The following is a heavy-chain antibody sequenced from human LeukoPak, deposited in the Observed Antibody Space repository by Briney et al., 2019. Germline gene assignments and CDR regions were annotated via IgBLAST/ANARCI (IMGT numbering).Heavy chain of an antibody. CDR2: ISSSSSTI. J-gene: IGHJ3*02. V-gene: IGHV3-48*01. D-gene: IGHD3-22*01. Sequence: GRSLRLSCAASGFTFSSYSMNWVRQAPGKGLEWVSYISSSSSTIYYADSVKGRFTISRDNAKNSLYLQMNSLRAEDTAVYYCARDGLGNYDSSGYYPNPFAFDIWGQGTMVTVSS. CDR3: ARDGLGNYDSSGYYPNPFAFDI. CDR1: GFTFSSYS.